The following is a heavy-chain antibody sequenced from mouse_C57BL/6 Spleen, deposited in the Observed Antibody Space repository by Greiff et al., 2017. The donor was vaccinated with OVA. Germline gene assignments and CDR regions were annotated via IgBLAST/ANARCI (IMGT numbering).Heavy chain of an antibody. CDR2: IYPGDGDT. CDR1: GYAFSSSW. V-gene: IGHV1-82*01. J-gene: IGHJ2*01. D-gene: IGHD3-3*01. Sequence: VQLQQSGPELVKPGASVKISCKASGYAFSSSWMNWVKQRPGKGLEWIGRIYPGDGDTNYNGKFKGKATLTADKSSSTAYMQLSSLTSEDSAVYFCARSDSFDYWGQGTTLTVSS. CDR3: ARSDSFDY.